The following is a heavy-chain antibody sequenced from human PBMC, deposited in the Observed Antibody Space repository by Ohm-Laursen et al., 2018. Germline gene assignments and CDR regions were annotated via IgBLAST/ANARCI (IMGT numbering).Heavy chain of an antibody. CDR3: AKHSVTVADRYFDY. D-gene: IGHD2-15*01. V-gene: IGHV3-23*01. J-gene: IGHJ4*02. Sequence: SLRLSCSAAGVTFSSYAMSWVRQAPGKGLEWVSVISGSGDKTYYADSVKGRFTISRDNSKNTLYVQMNSLRAEDTAVYYCAKHSVTVADRYFDYWGQGTLVTVSS. CDR2: ISGSGDKT. CDR1: GVTFSSYA.